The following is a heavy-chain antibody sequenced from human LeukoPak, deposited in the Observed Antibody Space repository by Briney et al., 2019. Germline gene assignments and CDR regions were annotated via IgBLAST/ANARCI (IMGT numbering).Heavy chain of an antibody. V-gene: IGHV3-74*01. D-gene: IGHD1-1*01. J-gene: IGHJ5*02. Sequence: PGGSLRLSCAASGFTFNRYWMHWVRQDPGKGLVWVSRINTDGRSTSYADFVKGRFTISRDNAKNTLYLQMNSLRAEDTAVYYCVRERQQVQTDWFDPWGQGTLVTVSS. CDR3: VRERQQVQTDWFDP. CDR1: GFTFNRYW. CDR2: INTDGRST.